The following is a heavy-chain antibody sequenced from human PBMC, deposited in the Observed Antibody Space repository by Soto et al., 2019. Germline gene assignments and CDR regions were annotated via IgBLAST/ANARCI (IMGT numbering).Heavy chain of an antibody. D-gene: IGHD1-26*01. CDR1: GFSISDYG. CDR2: ISYDGSNT. V-gene: IGHV3-30*18. CDR3: AKGAGDRLSLGMDV. Sequence: PGGSLRLSCAASGFSISDYGMEWVRQAPGKGLEWVALISYDGSNTYYADSVEGRFTISRDNSKDTLFLQMTGLRREDTAVYYCAKGAGDRLSLGMDVWGQGTTVTVSS. J-gene: IGHJ6*02.